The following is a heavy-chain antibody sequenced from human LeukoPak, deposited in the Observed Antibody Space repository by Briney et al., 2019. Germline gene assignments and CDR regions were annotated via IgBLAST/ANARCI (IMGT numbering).Heavy chain of an antibody. V-gene: IGHV1-2*02. D-gene: IGHD5-18*01. CDR3: ARGDVRGYSYGYFDY. J-gene: IGHJ4*02. Sequence: ASVKVSCEASAYTFTDYHMHWVRQAPGQGLEWMGWINPNSGGTNYAQKFQGRVTMTRDTSISTAYMELSRLISDDTARYYCARGDVRGYSYGYFDYWGQGTLVTVSS. CDR2: INPNSGGT. CDR1: AYTFTDYH.